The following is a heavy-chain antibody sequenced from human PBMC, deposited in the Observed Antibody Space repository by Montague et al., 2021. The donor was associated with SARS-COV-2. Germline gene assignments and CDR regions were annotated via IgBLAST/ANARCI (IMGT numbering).Heavy chain of an antibody. J-gene: IGHJ5*02. V-gene: IGHV3-23*03. Sequence: SLRLSCAASGFTFSNSPMSWIRQAPGKGLDWVSVIHSAGRGTYYADSVQGRFTISRDNLKNTVYLQMNSLRDVDTALYYCAKVGDILTGYTLINLDAWGRGTLVVVSS. CDR2: IHSAGRGT. CDR3: AKVGDILTGYTLINLDA. D-gene: IGHD3-9*01. CDR1: GFTFSNSP.